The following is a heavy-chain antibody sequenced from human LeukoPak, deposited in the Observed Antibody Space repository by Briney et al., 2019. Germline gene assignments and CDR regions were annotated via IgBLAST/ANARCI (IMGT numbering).Heavy chain of an antibody. J-gene: IGHJ5*01. V-gene: IGHV3-23*01. CDR1: GFTFSSYA. D-gene: IGHD3-10*01. CDR3: ARDGSSGSYRNWFDP. CDR2: ISGSGGST. Sequence: GGSLRLSCAASGFTFSSYAMSWVRQAPGKGLEWVSAISGSGGSTYYADSVKGRFTISRDNSKNTLYLQMNSLRAEDTAVYYCARDGSSGSYRNWFDPWGQGTLVTVSS.